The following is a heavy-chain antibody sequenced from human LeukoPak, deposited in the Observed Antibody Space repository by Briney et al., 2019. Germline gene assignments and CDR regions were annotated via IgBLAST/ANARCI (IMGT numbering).Heavy chain of an antibody. CDR2: MSNSGTT. Sequence: PSATLSLTCSVSGGSITSYYWTWIRQPPGRGLDWIGFMSNSGTTDSISVDTSKNQFSLRLSSVTAADTADYYCARHRAYADYADYWGQGILVTVSS. CDR1: GGSITSYY. D-gene: IGHD4-17*01. J-gene: IGHJ4*02. V-gene: IGHV4-59*08. CDR3: ARHRAYADYADY.